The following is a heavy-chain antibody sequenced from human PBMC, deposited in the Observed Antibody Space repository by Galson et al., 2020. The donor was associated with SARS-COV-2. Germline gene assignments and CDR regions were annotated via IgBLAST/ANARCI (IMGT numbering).Heavy chain of an antibody. J-gene: IGHJ4*02. CDR3: TRVVPAASTADIAAAGTGYYFDY. CDR2: IRSKAYGGTT. Sequence: GESLKISCTASGFTFGDYAMSWFRPAPGKGLEWVGFIRSKAYGGTTEYAASVKGRLTITRDDSKSIAYLQMKSLKTEDTAVYYCTRVVPAASTADIAAAGTGYYFDYCGQVTLVTVSS. D-gene: IGHD6-13*01. CDR1: GFTFGDYA. V-gene: IGHV3-49*03.